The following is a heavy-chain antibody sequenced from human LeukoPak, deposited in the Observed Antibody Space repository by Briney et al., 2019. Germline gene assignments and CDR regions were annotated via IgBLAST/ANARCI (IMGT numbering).Heavy chain of an antibody. V-gene: IGHV4-61*01. Sequence: SETLSLTCTVSGDSISSGYYWSWIRQPPGKGLEWIGYIYYSGSTNYNPSLKSRVTISVDTSKNQFSLKLSSVTAADTAVYYCARVAVRGSSPIPYFDYWGQGTLVTVSS. D-gene: IGHD6-6*01. CDR1: GDSISSGYY. CDR2: IYYSGST. CDR3: ARVAVRGSSPIPYFDY. J-gene: IGHJ4*02.